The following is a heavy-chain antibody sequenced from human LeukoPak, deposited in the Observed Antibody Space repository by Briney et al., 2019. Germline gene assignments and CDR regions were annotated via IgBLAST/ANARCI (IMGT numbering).Heavy chain of an antibody. Sequence: GGSLRLSCAASGFTFSSYGMHWVRQAPGKGLEWVAVIWYDGSNKYYADSVKGRFTISRDNSKNTLYLQMNSLRAEDTAVYYCARDPGDYYGSGSSDAFDIWGQGTMVTVSA. V-gene: IGHV3-33*01. D-gene: IGHD3-10*01. CDR2: IWYDGSNK. CDR3: ARDPGDYYGSGSSDAFDI. CDR1: GFTFSSYG. J-gene: IGHJ3*02.